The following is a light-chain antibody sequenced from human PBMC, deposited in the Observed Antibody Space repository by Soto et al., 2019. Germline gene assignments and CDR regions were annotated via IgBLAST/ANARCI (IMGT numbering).Light chain of an antibody. CDR3: CSYGGSSWV. CDR1: SSDVGGYNY. CDR2: DVS. V-gene: IGLV2-11*01. J-gene: IGLJ3*02. Sequence: QSALTQPRSVSGSPGQSVTISCTGTSSDVGGYNYVSWYQQHPGKAPELMIYDVSKRRSGVPDRFSSSKSGNTASLTISGVQAEDEAYYYCCSYGGSSWVFGGGTKLTVL.